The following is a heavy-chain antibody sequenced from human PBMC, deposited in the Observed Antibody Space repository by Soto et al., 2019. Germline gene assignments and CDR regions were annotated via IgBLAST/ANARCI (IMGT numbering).Heavy chain of an antibody. J-gene: IGHJ4*02. D-gene: IGHD2-2*01. V-gene: IGHV3-23*01. CDR2: ISGSGGST. CDR1: GFTLSSYA. CDR3: AKPARRLSSPFDY. Sequence: PGWSLTLSTAASGFTLSSYAMSWVCQAPGKGLEWVSAISGSGGSTYYADSVKGRFTISRDNSKNTLYLQMNSLRAEDTAVYYCAKPARRLSSPFDYWGQGTLVTVSS.